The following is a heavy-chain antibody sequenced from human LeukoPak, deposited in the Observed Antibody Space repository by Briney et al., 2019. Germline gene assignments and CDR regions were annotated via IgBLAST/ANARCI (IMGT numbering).Heavy chain of an antibody. V-gene: IGHV1-46*01. D-gene: IGHD2-15*01. CDR1: GYTFTSYY. Sequence: GASVKVSCKASGYTFTSYYMHWVRQAPGQGLEWMGIINPSGGSTSYAQKFQGRVTMTRDTSTSTVYMELISLRSEDTAVYYCARTPIHCSGGSCYSFDYWGQGTLVTVSS. J-gene: IGHJ4*02. CDR2: INPSGGST. CDR3: ARTPIHCSGGSCYSFDY.